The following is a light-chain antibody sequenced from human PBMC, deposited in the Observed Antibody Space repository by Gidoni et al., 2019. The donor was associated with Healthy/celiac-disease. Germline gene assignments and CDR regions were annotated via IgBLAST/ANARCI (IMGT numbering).Light chain of an antibody. CDR1: QDISNY. Sequence: IQMTQSPSSLSASVGDRVTITCQASQDISNYLNWYQQKPGKAPTLLIYDASDLETGVPSRFSGSGSGTDFTFTISSLQPENIATYYFQRYDDLPLTFXGXTKVEIK. CDR2: DAS. CDR3: QRYDDLPLT. J-gene: IGKJ4*01. V-gene: IGKV1-33*01.